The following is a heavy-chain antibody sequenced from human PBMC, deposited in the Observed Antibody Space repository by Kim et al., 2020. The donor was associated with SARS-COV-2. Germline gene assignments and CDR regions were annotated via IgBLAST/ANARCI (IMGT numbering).Heavy chain of an antibody. V-gene: IGHV3-73*01. D-gene: IGHD3-16*01. J-gene: IGHJ4*02. CDR3: TRLGGEPY. CDR2: SCAT. Sequence: SCATEYSASVKGRFTISRDDSESRAYLQMNSLKTEDTAVYYCTRLGGEPYWGQGTLVTVSS.